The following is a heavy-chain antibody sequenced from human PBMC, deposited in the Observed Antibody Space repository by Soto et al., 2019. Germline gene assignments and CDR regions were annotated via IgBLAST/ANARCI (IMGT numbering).Heavy chain of an antibody. D-gene: IGHD3-22*01. CDR1: GFTFSSYE. V-gene: IGHV3-48*03. CDR2: ISSSGSTI. J-gene: IGHJ3*02. CDR3: ARATGGDTMIVLDDAFDI. Sequence: GGSLRLSCAASGFTFSSYEMNWVRQAPGKGLEWVSYISSSGSTIYYADSVKGRFTISRDNAKNSLYLQMNSLGAEDTAVYYCARATGGDTMIVLDDAFDIWGQGTMVTVSS.